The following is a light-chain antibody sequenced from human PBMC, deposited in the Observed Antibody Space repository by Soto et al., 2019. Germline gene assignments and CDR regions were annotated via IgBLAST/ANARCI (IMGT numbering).Light chain of an antibody. J-gene: IGLJ2*01. CDR3: QSYDSSLSGHVV. Sequence: QSVLTQPPSVSGAPGQRVTISCTGSSSNIGAGYDVHWYQQLPGTAPKLLIYDNTNRPSGVPDRFSGSKSGTSASLAITGLQADDEAYYYCQSYDSSLSGHVVFGGGTKLTVL. CDR2: DNT. V-gene: IGLV1-40*01. CDR1: SSNIGAGYD.